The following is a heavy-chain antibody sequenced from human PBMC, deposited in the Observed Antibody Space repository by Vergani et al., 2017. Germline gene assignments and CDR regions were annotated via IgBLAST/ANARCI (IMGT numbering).Heavy chain of an antibody. CDR1: GFTLSSYA. V-gene: IGHV3-30*04. CDR2: ISYDGSNK. D-gene: IGHD6-13*01. CDR3: ARDRIAAAGSDAFDI. J-gene: IGHJ3*02. Sequence: QVQLVESGGGVVQPGRSLRLSRAASGFTLSSYAMHWVRQAPGKGLEWVAVISYDGSNKYYADSVKGRFTISRDNSKNTLYLQMNSLRAEDTAVYYWARDRIAAAGSDAFDIWGQGTMVTVSS.